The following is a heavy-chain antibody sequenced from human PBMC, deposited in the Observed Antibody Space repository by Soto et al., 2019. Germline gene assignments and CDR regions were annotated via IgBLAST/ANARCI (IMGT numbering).Heavy chain of an antibody. CDR3: AIVPLTGASRYRMAV. D-gene: IGHD1-26*01. Sequence: SVKVSCKASGYTFTSYGISWVRQAPGQGLEWMGWISAYNGNTNYAQKLQGRVTMTTDTSTSTAYMELRSLRSDDTAVYYCAIVPLTGASRYRMAVRGQGTSVTVSS. J-gene: IGHJ6*02. CDR2: ISAYNGNT. V-gene: IGHV1-18*04. CDR1: GYTFTSYG.